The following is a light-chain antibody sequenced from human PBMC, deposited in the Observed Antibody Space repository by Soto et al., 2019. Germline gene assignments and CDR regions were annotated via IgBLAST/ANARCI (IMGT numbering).Light chain of an antibody. CDR2: DNS. CDR3: QVWDSSSDRLVV. Sequence: SYELTQPPSVSVAPGQTARITRGGSDNGSKPVHWYQQKPGQAPVLVVFDNSDRASGIPERLSGSNSGSTATLTISRVEAGDEADYYCQVWDSSSDRLVVFGGGTKLTVL. CDR1: DNGSKP. J-gene: IGLJ2*01. V-gene: IGLV3-21*02.